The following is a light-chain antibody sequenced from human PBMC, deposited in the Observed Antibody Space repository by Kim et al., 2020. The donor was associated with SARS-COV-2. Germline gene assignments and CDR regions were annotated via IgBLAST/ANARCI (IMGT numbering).Light chain of an antibody. J-gene: IGLJ3*02. Sequence: PGGTVTLPCGSTPGAVTSGHYPYWFQQKPGQVPKTLIYDTGNKHSWTPARFSGSLLGGKAALTLSGAQPEDEAEYYCLFTYGGGRVFGGGTQLTV. CDR2: DTG. CDR1: PGAVTSGHY. CDR3: LFTYGGGRV. V-gene: IGLV7-46*01.